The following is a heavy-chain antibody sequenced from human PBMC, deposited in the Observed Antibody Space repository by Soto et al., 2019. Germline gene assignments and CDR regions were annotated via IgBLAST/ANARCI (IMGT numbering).Heavy chain of an antibody. D-gene: IGHD3-16*01. J-gene: IGHJ6*02. Sequence: GGSLRLSCAASGFTFRSYGVHWVRQAPGKGLEWVAVISYDGSNKYYADSVKGRFTISRDNSKNTLYLQMNSLTAEDTAVYYCAKVHDPRSYYYYGMDVWGQGTTVTVSS. CDR3: AKVHDPRSYYYYGMDV. CDR1: GFTFRSYG. CDR2: ISYDGSNK. V-gene: IGHV3-30*18.